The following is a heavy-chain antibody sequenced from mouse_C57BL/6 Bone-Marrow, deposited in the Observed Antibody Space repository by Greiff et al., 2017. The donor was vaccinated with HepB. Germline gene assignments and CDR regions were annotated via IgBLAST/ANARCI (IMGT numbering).Heavy chain of an antibody. CDR1: GYTFTSYW. CDR2: LHPGSGST. J-gene: IGHJ3*01. CDR3: AKSHYALCAY. V-gene: IGHV1-55*01. Sequence: QVQLQQPGAELVKPGASVKMSCKASGYTFTSYWITWVKQRPGQGLEWIGDLHPGSGSTNYNEKFKSKATLTVDTSSSTAYMQLSSLTSGDSAVYYCAKSHYALCAYWGQGTLVTVSA. D-gene: IGHD1-2*01.